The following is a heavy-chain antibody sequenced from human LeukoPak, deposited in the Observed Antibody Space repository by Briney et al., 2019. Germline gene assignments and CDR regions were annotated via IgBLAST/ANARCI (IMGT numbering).Heavy chain of an antibody. V-gene: IGHV3-23*01. CDR1: GFTFSSYS. Sequence: GGSLRLSCAASGFTFSSYSMNWVRQAPGKGLDWVSGISVSGENTYYADSVKGRFTISRDNFKNTLYLQMNSLRAEDTAVYYCAKTYTSRYYFDYWGRGALVTVSS. CDR3: AKTYTSRYYFDY. J-gene: IGHJ4*02. D-gene: IGHD6-13*01. CDR2: ISVSGENT.